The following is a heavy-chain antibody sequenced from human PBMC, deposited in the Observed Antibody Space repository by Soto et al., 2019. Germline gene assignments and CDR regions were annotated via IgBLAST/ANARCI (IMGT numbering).Heavy chain of an antibody. CDR3: ARVYPSDTRYGYVGNNWFDP. V-gene: IGHV1-46*03. CDR1: GYTFTSYY. Sequence: QVQLVQSGAEVKKPGASVKVSCKASGYTFTSYYMHWVRQAPGQGLEWMGIINPSGGSTSYAQKFQGRVTMTRDTSTSTVYMELSSLRSDDTAVYYCARVYPSDTRYGYVGNNWFDPWGQGTQVTVSS. D-gene: IGHD5-18*01. CDR2: INPSGGST. J-gene: IGHJ5*02.